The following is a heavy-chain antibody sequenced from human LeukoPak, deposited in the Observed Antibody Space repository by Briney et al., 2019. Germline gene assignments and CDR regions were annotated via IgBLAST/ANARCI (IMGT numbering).Heavy chain of an antibody. CDR3: ARGYYGMDV. Sequence: PGGSLRLSCVASGFAFSSYWMNWVRQAPGKGPEWVAKIKQDGSEKFYVDSVKGRFTISRDNAKNSLCLQMNSLRVEDTAVYYCARGYYGMDVWGQGTTVTVSS. CDR1: GFAFSSYW. J-gene: IGHJ6*02. CDR2: IKQDGSEK. V-gene: IGHV3-7*01.